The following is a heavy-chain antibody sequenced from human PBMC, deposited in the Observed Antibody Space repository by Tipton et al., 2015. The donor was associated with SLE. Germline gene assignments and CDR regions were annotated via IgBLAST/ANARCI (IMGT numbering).Heavy chain of an antibody. CDR1: GGSIVSTTYY. Sequence: TLSLTCAVYGGSIVSTTYYWGWIRQPPGKGLEWIGEISHRGSTSYNPSLESRVTISVDTSKNQFSLKLRSVTAADTAVYYCARGGDYGSLGYDAFDIWGQGTMVIVSS. CDR3: ARGGDYGSLGYDAFDI. J-gene: IGHJ3*02. CDR2: ISHRGST. D-gene: IGHD4-17*01. V-gene: IGHV4-34*01.